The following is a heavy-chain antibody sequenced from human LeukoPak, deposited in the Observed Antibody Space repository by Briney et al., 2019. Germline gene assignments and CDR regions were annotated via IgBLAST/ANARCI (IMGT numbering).Heavy chain of an antibody. CDR1: GFPFSAYW. Sequence: GGSLRLSCAASGFPFSAYWMDWVCQAPGKEMEWVANINQDGSVQYYAASVRGRFTISKDNAKNSLYLQMNILKAEDTAIYYCSRSLDYLGQGALVTVSS. CDR3: SRSLDY. J-gene: IGHJ4*02. CDR2: INQDGSVQ. V-gene: IGHV3-7*01.